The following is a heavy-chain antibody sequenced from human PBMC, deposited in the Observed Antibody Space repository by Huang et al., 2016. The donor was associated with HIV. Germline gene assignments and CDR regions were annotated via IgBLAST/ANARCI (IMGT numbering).Heavy chain of an antibody. CDR1: GYSFTGYY. Sequence: QVQLVQSGAEVKKPGASVKVSCQASGYSFTGYYMHWVRQAPGQGLEWMGWINTKSGGTSYAQKFQGRVTMTRDTAVNTAYMEVTELKSDDTAVYYCARAPPDVWGQGTTVTVSS. CDR2: INTKSGGT. J-gene: IGHJ6*02. V-gene: IGHV1-2*02. CDR3: ARAPPDV.